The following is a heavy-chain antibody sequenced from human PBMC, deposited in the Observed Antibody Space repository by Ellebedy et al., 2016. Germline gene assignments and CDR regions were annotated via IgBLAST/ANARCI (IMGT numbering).Heavy chain of an antibody. CDR2: IYYSGST. Sequence: GSLRLXXTVSGGSVSSGSYYWSWIRQPPGKGLEWIGYIYYSGSTNYNPSLKSRVTISVDTSKNQFSLKLSSVTAADTAVYYCARSGIVPLMDVWGQGTTVTVSS. CDR1: GGSVSSGSYY. V-gene: IGHV4-61*01. CDR3: ARSGIVPLMDV. J-gene: IGHJ6*02. D-gene: IGHD2-21*01.